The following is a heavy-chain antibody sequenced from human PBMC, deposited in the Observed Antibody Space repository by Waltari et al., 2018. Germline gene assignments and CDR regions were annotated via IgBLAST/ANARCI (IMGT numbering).Heavy chain of an antibody. J-gene: IGHJ4*02. CDR2: MKSDMDGGTV. Sequence: EVHLVASGGGLVQPGESLRLSCAVSGINSNYAWMNWVRQVAGKGLGCVGSMKSDMDGGTVDYGALVKGRFTISRDVSQNTVHLTMNSLESEDTAVYYCSAVYCISDLCPCYWGQGTLVTVSS. CDR1: GINSNYAW. D-gene: IGHD2-2*01. V-gene: IGHV3-15*01. CDR3: SAVYCISDLCPCY.